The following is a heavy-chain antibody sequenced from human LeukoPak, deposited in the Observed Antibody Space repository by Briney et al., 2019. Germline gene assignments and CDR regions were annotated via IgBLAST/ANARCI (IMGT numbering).Heavy chain of an antibody. CDR1: GYSISSGYD. Sequence: SETLSLTCAVSGYSISSGYDWGWIRQPPGKGLEWIGSIYHSGSTYYNPSLKSRVTISVDTSKNQFSLKLSSVTAADTAVYYCARLVPAAILDYWGQGTLVTVFS. V-gene: IGHV4-38-2*01. D-gene: IGHD2-2*02. J-gene: IGHJ4*02. CDR2: IYHSGST. CDR3: ARLVPAAILDY.